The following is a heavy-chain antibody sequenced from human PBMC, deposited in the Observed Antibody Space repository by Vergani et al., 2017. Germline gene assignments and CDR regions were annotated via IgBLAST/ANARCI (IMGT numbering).Heavy chain of an antibody. V-gene: IGHV3-23*01. Sequence: EVQLLESRGGLVQPGGSLRLSCAASGFTFSSYAMSWVRQAPGKGLEWVSAISGSGGSTYYADSVKGRFTISRDNSKNTLYLQMNSLRAEDTAVYYCAKALESAAAGGDAFDIWGQGTMVTVSS. CDR2: ISGSGGST. CDR1: GFTFSSYA. D-gene: IGHD6-13*01. CDR3: AKALESAAAGGDAFDI. J-gene: IGHJ3*02.